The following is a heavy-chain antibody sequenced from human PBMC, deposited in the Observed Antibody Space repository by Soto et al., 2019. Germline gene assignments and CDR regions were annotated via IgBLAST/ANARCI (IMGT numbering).Heavy chain of an antibody. CDR3: ARPRGYNWNPDAFDI. CDR1: GYSFTSYW. Sequence: GESLKISCNGSGYSFTSYWIGWVRQMPGKGLEWMGIIYPGDSDTRYSPSFQGQVTISADKSISTAYLQWSSLKASDTAMYYCARPRGYNWNPDAFDIWGQGTMVTVSS. V-gene: IGHV5-51*01. CDR2: IYPGDSDT. J-gene: IGHJ3*02. D-gene: IGHD1-20*01.